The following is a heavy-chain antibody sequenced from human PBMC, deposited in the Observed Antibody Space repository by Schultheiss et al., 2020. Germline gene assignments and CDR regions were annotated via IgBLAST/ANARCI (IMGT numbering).Heavy chain of an antibody. D-gene: IGHD2-2*01. Sequence: GGSLRLSCAASGFTFSSYAMSWVRQAPGKGLEWVSAISGSGGSTYYADSVKGRFTISRDNSKNTLYLQMNSLRAEDTAVYYCARDGGPYCSSTSCYGFDYWGQGTLVTVSS. CDR1: GFTFSSYA. J-gene: IGHJ4*02. CDR2: ISGSGGST. CDR3: ARDGGPYCSSTSCYGFDY. V-gene: IGHV3-23*01.